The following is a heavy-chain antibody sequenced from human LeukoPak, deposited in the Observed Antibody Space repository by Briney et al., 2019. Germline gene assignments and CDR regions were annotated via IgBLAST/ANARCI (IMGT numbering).Heavy chain of an antibody. D-gene: IGHD4-17*01. J-gene: IGHJ4*02. CDR2: IKGDGSSA. CDR1: GFTFSTYW. CDR3: ARASTTVPNLLDH. V-gene: IGHV3-74*01. Sequence: GGSLRLSCAASGFTFSTYWMHWVRQAPGKGLVWVARIKGDGSSAIYADSVKGRFTISRDNSKNTLYLQTSSLRAEDTAVYYCARASTTVPNLLDHWGRGTLVTVSS.